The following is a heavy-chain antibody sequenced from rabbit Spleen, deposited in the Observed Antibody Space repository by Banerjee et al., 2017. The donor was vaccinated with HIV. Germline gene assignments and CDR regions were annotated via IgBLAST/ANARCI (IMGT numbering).Heavy chain of an antibody. CDR3: VRDQAGDADYGPYYLNL. J-gene: IGHJ4*01. D-gene: IGHD2-1*01. V-gene: IGHV1S47*01. Sequence: QEQLVESGGGLVQPGGSLKLSCKASGFDFSNYGVTWVRQAPGKGLEWIGYIEPIFGNTYYANGGKGRFTISSHNAQNTLYLQLSSLTAADTATYFCVRDQAGDADYGPYYLNLWGPGTLVTVS. CDR2: IEPIFGNT. CDR1: GFDFSNYG.